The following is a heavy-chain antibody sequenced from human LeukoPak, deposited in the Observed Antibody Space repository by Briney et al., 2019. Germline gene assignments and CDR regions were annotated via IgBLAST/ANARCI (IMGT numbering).Heavy chain of an antibody. CDR2: IRQDGGEK. Sequence: GGSLRLSCEVSGFILSNYWMSWVRQAPGKGLEWVGNIRQDGGEKSHGDSLRGRFTISRDNAKNTLYLQMDGLRAEDTAIYYCARITGNFGTYRYDYWGQGSLVTVSS. J-gene: IGHJ4*02. V-gene: IGHV3-7*01. CDR3: ARITGNFGTYRYDY. CDR1: GFILSNYW. D-gene: IGHD3-16*02.